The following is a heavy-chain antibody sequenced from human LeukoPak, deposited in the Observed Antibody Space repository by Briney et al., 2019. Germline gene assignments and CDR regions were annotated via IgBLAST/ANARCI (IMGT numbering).Heavy chain of an antibody. CDR1: GFTVSSNY. V-gene: IGHV3-11*04. CDR2: ISWNSGSI. J-gene: IGHJ6*03. Sequence: GGSLRLSCAASGFTVSSNYMSWVRQAPGKGLEWVSGISWNSGSIGYADSVKGRFTISRDNAKNSLYLQMNSLRAEDTAVYYCARKGRRTNEEPEEYYYYYYMDVWGKGTTVTVSS. CDR3: ARKGRRTNEEPEEYYYYYYMDV. D-gene: IGHD1-1*01.